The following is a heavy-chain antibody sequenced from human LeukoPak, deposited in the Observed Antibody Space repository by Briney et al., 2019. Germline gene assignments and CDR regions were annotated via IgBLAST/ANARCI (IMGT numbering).Heavy chain of an antibody. V-gene: IGHV3-66*02. J-gene: IGHJ4*02. Sequence: GGSLRLSCAASGFTVGSSYMTWVRQAPGKGLEWVSVMYSGGSTFYADSVKGRFTISRDNSKNTLSLQMNGLRAEDTAVYYCARVNIASAGLYYFDYWGQGTLVTVSS. CDR3: ARVNIASAGLYYFDY. D-gene: IGHD6-13*01. CDR1: GFTVGSSY. CDR2: MYSGGST.